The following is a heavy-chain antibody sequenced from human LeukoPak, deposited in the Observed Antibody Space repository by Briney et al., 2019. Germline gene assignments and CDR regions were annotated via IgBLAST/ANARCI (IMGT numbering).Heavy chain of an antibody. CDR3: ARANHIVLATAINDAFDI. J-gene: IGHJ3*02. Sequence: GGSLRLSCAASGFTFSSYSMNWVRQAPGKGLEWVSSISTSSSYIYYADSVKGRFTISRENAKNSLYLQMNSLRAEDTAVYYCARANHIVLATAINDAFDIWGQGTTVTVSS. V-gene: IGHV3-21*01. CDR2: ISTSSSYI. CDR1: GFTFSSYS. D-gene: IGHD2-21*02.